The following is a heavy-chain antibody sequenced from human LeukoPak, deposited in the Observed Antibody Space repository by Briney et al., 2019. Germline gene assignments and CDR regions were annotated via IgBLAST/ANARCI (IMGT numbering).Heavy chain of an antibody. CDR2: IGGSGGST. V-gene: IGHV3-23*01. J-gene: IGHJ4*02. CDR1: GFTFSSYA. D-gene: IGHD3-22*01. CDR3: AKFNYDSSGSFDY. Sequence: GGSLRLSCAASGFTFSSYAISWVRQAPGKGLEWVSVIGGSGGSTYHADSVKGRFTVSRDNSKNTLYLQMNSLRAEDTAVYYCAKFNYDSSGSFDYWGQGTLVTVSS.